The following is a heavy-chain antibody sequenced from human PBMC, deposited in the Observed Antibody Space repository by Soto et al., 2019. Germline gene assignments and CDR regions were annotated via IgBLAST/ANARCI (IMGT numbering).Heavy chain of an antibody. D-gene: IGHD2-21*02. CDR2: INPNSGGT. Sequence: GASVKVSCKTSGYTFTGYYIHWVRQAPGQGLEWMGWINPNSGGTNYAQKFQGRVTMTTDTSISTAYMELIRLTSDDTAVYYCARHKSVVVTAILDYWGQGTLVTVSS. V-gene: IGHV1-2*02. CDR3: ARHKSVVVTAILDY. CDR1: GYTFTGYY. J-gene: IGHJ4*02.